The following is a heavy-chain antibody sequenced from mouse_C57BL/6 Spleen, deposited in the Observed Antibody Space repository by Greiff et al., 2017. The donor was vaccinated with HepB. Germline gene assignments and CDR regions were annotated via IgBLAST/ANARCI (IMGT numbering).Heavy chain of an antibody. J-gene: IGHJ2*01. CDR1: GFSLTSYA. Sequence: VKLVESGPGLVAPSQSLSITCTVSGFSLTSYAISWVRQPPGKGLEWLGVIWTGGGTNYNSALKSRLSISKDNSKSQVFLKMNSLQTDDTARYYCARNPDLSDSSRYYFDYWGQGTTLTVSS. CDR2: IWTGGGT. V-gene: IGHV2-9-1*01. CDR3: ARNPDLSDSSRYYFDY. D-gene: IGHD3-2*02.